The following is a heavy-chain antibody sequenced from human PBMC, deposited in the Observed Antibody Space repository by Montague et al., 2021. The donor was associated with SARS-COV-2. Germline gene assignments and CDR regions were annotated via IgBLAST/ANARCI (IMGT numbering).Heavy chain of an antibody. Sequence: PALVKPTQTLTLTCTFSGFSLSTSGVGVGWIRQPPGKALEWLALIYWNDDKRYSPPLKSRLTITKDTSKNQVVLTKTNMDPVDTATYYCAHRPGTAVAGGAFDIWGQGTMVTVSS. V-gene: IGHV2-5*01. CDR2: IYWNDDK. D-gene: IGHD6-19*01. CDR1: GFSLSTSGVG. CDR3: AHRPGTAVAGGAFDI. J-gene: IGHJ3*02.